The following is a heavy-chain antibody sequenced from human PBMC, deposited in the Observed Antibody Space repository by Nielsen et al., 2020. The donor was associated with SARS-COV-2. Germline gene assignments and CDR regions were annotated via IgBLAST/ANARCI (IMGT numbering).Heavy chain of an antibody. CDR1: GFTFSSYA. CDR3: AKSVAMVYSSGWYLGWDY. J-gene: IGHJ4*02. D-gene: IGHD6-19*01. V-gene: IGHV3-23*01. CDR2: ISGSGGST. Sequence: GGSLRLSCAASGFTFSSYAMSWVRQAPGKGLEWVSAISGSGGSTYYADSVKGRFTISRDNSKNTLYLQMNSLRAEDTAVYYCAKSVAMVYSSGWYLGWDYWGQGTLVTVSS.